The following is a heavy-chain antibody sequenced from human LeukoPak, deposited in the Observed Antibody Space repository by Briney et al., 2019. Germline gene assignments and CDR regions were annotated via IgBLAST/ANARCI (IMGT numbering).Heavy chain of an antibody. CDR1: GYTFSTYV. V-gene: IGHV1-8*01. J-gene: IGHJ5*02. Sequence: ASVKVSCKAFGYTFSTYVINWVRQVTGQGLEWMGWMNPNSGDTGYAQNFQGRVSMTGNSSASTVYMELSSLRSDDTAMYYCMRGERSGSLVDPWGQGTLVTVSS. CDR2: MNPNSGDT. D-gene: IGHD3-3*01. CDR3: MRGERSGSLVDP.